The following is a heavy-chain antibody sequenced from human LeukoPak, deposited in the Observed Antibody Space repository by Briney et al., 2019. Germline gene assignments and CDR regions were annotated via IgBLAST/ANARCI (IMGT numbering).Heavy chain of an antibody. CDR3: ARFPGIAAAGQGIDY. Sequence: PSETLSLTCTVSGGSISSYYWSWIRQPPGKGLEWIGEINHSGSTNYNPSLKSRVTISVDTSKNQFSLKLSSVTAADTAVYYCARFPGIAAAGQGIDYWGQGTLVTVSS. CDR1: GGSISSYY. V-gene: IGHV4-34*01. J-gene: IGHJ4*02. CDR2: INHSGST. D-gene: IGHD6-13*01.